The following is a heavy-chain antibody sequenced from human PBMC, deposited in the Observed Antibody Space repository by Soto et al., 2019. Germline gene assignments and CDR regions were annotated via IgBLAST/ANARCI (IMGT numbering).Heavy chain of an antibody. D-gene: IGHD3-22*01. Sequence: PSETLSLTCTVSGGSISSGDYYWSWIRQPPGKGLEWIGYIYYSGSTYYNPSLKSRVTISVDTSKNQFSLKLSSVTAADTAVYYCARMYYHDSSALEGNWFDPWGQGTLVTVSS. J-gene: IGHJ5*02. V-gene: IGHV4-30-4*01. CDR3: ARMYYHDSSALEGNWFDP. CDR1: GGSISSGDYY. CDR2: IYYSGST.